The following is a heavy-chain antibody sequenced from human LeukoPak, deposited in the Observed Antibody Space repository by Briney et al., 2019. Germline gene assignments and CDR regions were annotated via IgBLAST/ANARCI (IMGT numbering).Heavy chain of an antibody. CDR1: GFTFSDYY. J-gene: IGHJ4*02. V-gene: IGHV3-23*01. CDR3: AKGGGWLYYFDY. Sequence: TGGSLRLSCAASGFTFSDYYMSWIRQAPGKGLEWVSAMSGNGDSTYYADSVKGRFTISRDNSRNTLYLQMNSLRAEDTALYFCAKGGGWLYYFDYWGRGTLATVSS. D-gene: IGHD6-19*01. CDR2: MSGNGDST.